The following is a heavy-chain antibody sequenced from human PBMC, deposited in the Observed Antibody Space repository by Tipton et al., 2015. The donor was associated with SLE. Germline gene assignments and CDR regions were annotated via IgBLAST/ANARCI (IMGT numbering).Heavy chain of an antibody. CDR1: GGSISSGGYH. J-gene: IGHJ4*02. V-gene: IGHV4-31*03. CDR2: IYYSGNT. Sequence: TLSLTCIVSGGSISSGGYHWSWIRQHPGKGPEWIGYIYYSGNTYYNPSLKSRVTISVDTSKNQFSLKLSSVTAADTAVYYCARLGYCSGGSCYSLPHYFDYWGQGTLVTVSS. CDR3: ARLGYCSGGSCYSLPHYFDY. D-gene: IGHD2-15*01.